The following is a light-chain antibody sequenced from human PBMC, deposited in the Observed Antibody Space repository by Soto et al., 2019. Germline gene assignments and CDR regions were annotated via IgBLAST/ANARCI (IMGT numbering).Light chain of an antibody. V-gene: IGLV2-14*01. J-gene: IGLJ3*02. Sequence: QSALTQPASVSGSPGQSITISCTGTSSDVGGYNYVSWYQHRPGKAPKLMIFEVSDRPSGVSDRFSGSKSGNTASLTISGLQAEDEADYYCSSYTSRTTLVFGGGTKLTVL. CDR1: SSDVGGYNY. CDR2: EVS. CDR3: SSYTSRTTLV.